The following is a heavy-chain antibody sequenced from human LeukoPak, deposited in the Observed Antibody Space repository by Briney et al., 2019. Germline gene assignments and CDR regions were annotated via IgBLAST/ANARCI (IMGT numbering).Heavy chain of an antibody. CDR3: ARGKVLPYGSGSYYNYYYYGMDV. V-gene: IGHV4-4*07. D-gene: IGHD3-10*01. J-gene: IGHJ6*02. CDR1: GGSISSYY. CDR2: IYTSGST. Sequence: SETLSFTCTVSGGSISSYYWSWIRQPAGKGLEWIGRIYTSGSTNYNPSLKSRVTMSVDTSKNQFSLKLSSVTAADTAVYYCARGKVLPYGSGSYYNYYYYGMDVWGQGTTVTVSS.